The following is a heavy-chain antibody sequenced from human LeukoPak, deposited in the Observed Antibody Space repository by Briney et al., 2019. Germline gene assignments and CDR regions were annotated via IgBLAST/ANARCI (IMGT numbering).Heavy chain of an antibody. J-gene: IGHJ4*02. CDR2: MSYDGFSK. CDR3: AKTKGYSYGYYFDY. Sequence: GGSLRLSCAASGFTFSSYAMHWVRQSLGKGLEWVAVMSYDGFSKYYADSVKGRFTISRDNSKNTLYLQMNSLRAEDTAVYYCAKTKGYSYGYYFDYWGQGTLVTVSS. D-gene: IGHD5-18*01. V-gene: IGHV3-30*18. CDR1: GFTFSSYA.